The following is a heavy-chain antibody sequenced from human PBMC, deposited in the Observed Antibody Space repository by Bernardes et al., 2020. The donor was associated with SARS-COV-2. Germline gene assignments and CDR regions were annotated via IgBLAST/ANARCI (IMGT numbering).Heavy chain of an antibody. Sequence: GGSLRLSCTTSGFTFINYEMNWVRQAPGKGLEWVAYISSSGSTIHYADSAKGRFTISRDNAKNSLYLQMSGLRAEDTAFYYCARGRRYESRAYYDYWGQGTLVTVSS. CDR3: ARGRRYESRAYYDY. CDR1: GFTFINYE. V-gene: IGHV3-48*03. CDR2: ISSSGSTI. D-gene: IGHD3-22*01. J-gene: IGHJ4*02.